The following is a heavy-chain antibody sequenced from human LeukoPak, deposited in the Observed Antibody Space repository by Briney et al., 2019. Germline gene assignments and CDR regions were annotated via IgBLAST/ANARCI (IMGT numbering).Heavy chain of an antibody. CDR2: ISYDGSNK. CDR3: ARDPTPYSSGWYVDY. J-gene: IGHJ4*02. V-gene: IGHV3-30-3*01. Sequence: PGRSLRLSCAASGFTFSSYAMHWVRQAPGKGLEWVAVISYDGSNKYYADSVKGRFTISRDNSKNTLYLQMNSLRAEDTAVYYCARDPTPYSSGWYVDYWGQGTLVTVSS. CDR1: GFTFSSYA. D-gene: IGHD6-19*01.